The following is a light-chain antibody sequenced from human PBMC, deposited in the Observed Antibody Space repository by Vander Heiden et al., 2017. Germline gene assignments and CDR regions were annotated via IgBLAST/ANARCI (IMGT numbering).Light chain of an antibody. V-gene: IGLV3-21*02. J-gene: IGLJ2*01. CDR2: DDS. Sequence: YVLTPPPSVSGAPGQTARITWGGNNIGSKSVHWYQQTPGQSPVLVVYDDSDRPSGIPERFSGSNSGNTATLTISRVEAGDEADYYCQVWDSSSDHVVFGGGTKLTVL. CDR3: QVWDSSSDHVV. CDR1: NIGSKS.